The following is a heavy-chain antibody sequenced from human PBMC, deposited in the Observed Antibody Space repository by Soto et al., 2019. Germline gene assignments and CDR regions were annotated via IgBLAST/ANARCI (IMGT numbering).Heavy chain of an antibody. CDR1: GFSFRSYH. D-gene: IGHD2-2*01. CDR2: ISNDGSKK. V-gene: IGHV3-30-3*02. Sequence: PGGSLRLSCAASGFSFRSYHMDWVRQAPGKGLGWVAVISNDGSKKYYADSVKGRFTISRDNSKNTLYLQMNSLRAEETAVYFCAKSSLGYCSSDSCSLGMDVWCQGTTVTVSS. J-gene: IGHJ6*02. CDR3: AKSSLGYCSSDSCSLGMDV.